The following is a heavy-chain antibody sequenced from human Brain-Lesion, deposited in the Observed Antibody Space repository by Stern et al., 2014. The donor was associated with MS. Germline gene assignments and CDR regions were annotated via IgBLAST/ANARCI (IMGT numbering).Heavy chain of an antibody. CDR2: MYSRGGT. CDR1: GFSVSTNF. CDR3: ARKTDTAVGGDY. J-gene: IGHJ4*02. D-gene: IGHD5-18*01. V-gene: IGHV3-53*01. Sequence: VQLVESGGGLIQPGGSLRLSCAASGFSVSTNFMSWVRQAPGKGLEWVSLMYSRGGTNYADSVKGRIAIARDSSKNTLYLQMSDLRAEDTAVYYCARKTDTAVGGDYWGPGTLVTVSS.